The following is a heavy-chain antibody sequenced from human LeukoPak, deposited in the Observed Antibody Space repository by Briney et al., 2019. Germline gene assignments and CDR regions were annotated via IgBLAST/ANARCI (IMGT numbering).Heavy chain of an antibody. CDR1: GFTFKSYD. CDR3: AKDRGAVAGNEGY. J-gene: IGHJ4*02. Sequence: PGGSLRLSCAASGFTFKSYDMSWVRQVPGKGLEWVSAISGSGGSTYYADSVKGRFTISRDNSKNTLYLQMNSLRAEDTAVYYCAKDRGAVAGNEGYWGQGTLVTVSS. V-gene: IGHV3-23*01. CDR2: ISGSGGST. D-gene: IGHD6-19*01.